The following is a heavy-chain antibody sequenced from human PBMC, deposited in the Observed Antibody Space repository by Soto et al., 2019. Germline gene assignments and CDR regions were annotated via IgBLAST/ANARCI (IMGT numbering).Heavy chain of an antibody. CDR1: GFTFSSYE. CDR2: ISSSGSTI. J-gene: IGHJ3*02. V-gene: IGHV3-48*03. D-gene: IGHD6-6*01. CDR3: ASSPPAARIAFDI. Sequence: GGSLRLSCAASGFTFSSYEMNWVRQAPGKGLEWVSYISSSGSTIDYADSVKGRFTISRDNAKNSLYLQMNSLRAEDTAVYYCASSPPAARIAFDIWGQGTMVTISS.